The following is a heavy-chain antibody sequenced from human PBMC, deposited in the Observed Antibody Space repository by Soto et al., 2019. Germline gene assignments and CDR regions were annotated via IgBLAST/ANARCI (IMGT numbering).Heavy chain of an antibody. Sequence: SGGSLRLSCAASGFTFSNAWMSWVRQAPGKGLEWVGRIKSKTDGGTTDYAAPVKGRFTISRDNSKNTLYLQMNSLRAEDTAVYYCARDLPPRSVLWFGEFSGMEVWGQGTTVTVSS. CDR1: GFTFSNAW. CDR3: ARDLPPRSVLWFGEFSGMEV. J-gene: IGHJ6*02. D-gene: IGHD3-10*01. CDR2: IKSKTDGGTT. V-gene: IGHV3-15*01.